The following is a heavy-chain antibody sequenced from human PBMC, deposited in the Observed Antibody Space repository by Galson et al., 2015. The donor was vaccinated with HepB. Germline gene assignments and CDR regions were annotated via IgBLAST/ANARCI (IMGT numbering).Heavy chain of an antibody. D-gene: IGHD3-10*01. J-gene: IGHJ4*02. CDR3: AKGPYLYSALAVTMAGFDY. CDR1: GFTFSNYG. CDR2: ISHDGSNT. Sequence: SLRLSCAASGFTFSNYGMHWVRQAPGKGLEWVAVISHDGSNTYYADSVKGRFAISRDNSKNTLYLQRNSLRAEDTALYYCAKGPYLYSALAVTMAGFDYWGQGTLVTVSS. V-gene: IGHV3-30*18.